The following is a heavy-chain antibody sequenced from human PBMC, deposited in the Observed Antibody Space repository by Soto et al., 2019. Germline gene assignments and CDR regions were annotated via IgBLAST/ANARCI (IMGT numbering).Heavy chain of an antibody. J-gene: IGHJ6*02. D-gene: IGHD5-18*01. V-gene: IGHV4-34*01. CDR2: INHSGST. CDR3: ARGIQLWLLPHYGSRDV. Sequence: SETLSLTCAVYGGSFSGYYWSWIRQPPGKGLEWIGEINHSGSTNYNPSLKSRVTISVDTSKNQFSLKLSSVTAADTAVYYCARGIQLWLLPHYGSRDVWGQGTTVT. CDR1: GGSFSGYY.